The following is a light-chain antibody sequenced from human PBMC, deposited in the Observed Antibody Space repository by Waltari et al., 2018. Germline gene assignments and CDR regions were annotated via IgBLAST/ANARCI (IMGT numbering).Light chain of an antibody. J-gene: IGLJ1*01. CDR2: EVT. CDR3: SPYAHNNPVF. V-gene: IGLV2-8*01. Sequence: QSVLTLPPLPTVSPGHSVTIPRTGTNSAGAAINSGAYYQQHTPKVPQLMIYEVTTPPSGVPVRFSGYKHSTTSSLTVSGLQADDEADYCCSPYAHNNPVFFGTGTKVTVL. CDR1: NSAGAAINS.